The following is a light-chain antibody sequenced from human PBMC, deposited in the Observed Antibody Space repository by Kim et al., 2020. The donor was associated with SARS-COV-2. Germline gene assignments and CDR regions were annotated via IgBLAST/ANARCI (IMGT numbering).Light chain of an antibody. CDR1: SSNIGSNY. J-gene: IGLJ3*02. V-gene: IGLV1-47*01. CDR2: RNN. CDR3: AAWDDSLSGWV. Sequence: ELTQPPSASGTPGQKVTISCSGSSSNIGSNYVYWYQQLPGTAPKLLIYRNNQRPSGVPDRFSGSKSGTSASLAISGLRSEDEADYYCAAWDDSLSGWVFGGGTKLTVL.